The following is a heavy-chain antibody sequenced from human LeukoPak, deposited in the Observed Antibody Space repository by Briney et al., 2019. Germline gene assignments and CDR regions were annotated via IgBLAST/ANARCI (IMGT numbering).Heavy chain of an antibody. D-gene: IGHD3-9*01. CDR1: GGSISSYY. Sequence: SETLSLTCTVSGGSISSYYWSWIRQPPGKRLEWIGYTSYSGSTDYNPSLKSRVTMSVDTSKNQFSLKLSSVTAADTAVYYCGRRTYYDTLTGYTYWYFDLWGRGTLVTASS. CDR3: GRRTYYDTLTGYTYWYFDL. CDR2: TSYSGST. J-gene: IGHJ2*01. V-gene: IGHV4-59*01.